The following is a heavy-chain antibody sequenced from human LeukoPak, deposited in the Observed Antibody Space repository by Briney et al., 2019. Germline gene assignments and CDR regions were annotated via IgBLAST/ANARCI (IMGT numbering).Heavy chain of an antibody. Sequence: ASVKVSCKASGYTFTSYDINWVRQATGQGLEWMGWMNPNSGNTGYAQKFQGRVTMTRNTSISTAYMELSSLRSEDTAVYYCARGTFGARSRKITIFGGVLYQTPYYFDYWGQGTLVTVSS. V-gene: IGHV1-8*01. CDR1: GYTFTSYD. D-gene: IGHD3-3*01. CDR3: ARGTFGARSRKITIFGGVLYQTPYYFDY. J-gene: IGHJ4*02. CDR2: MNPNSGNT.